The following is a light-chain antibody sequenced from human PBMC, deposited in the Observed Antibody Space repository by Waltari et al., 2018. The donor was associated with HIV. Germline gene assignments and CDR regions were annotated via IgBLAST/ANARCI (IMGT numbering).Light chain of an antibody. CDR2: GAS. J-gene: IGKJ1*01. CDR3: HQYGSSPRGT. CDR1: QSVSRTY. Sequence: IVLTQSPGTLSLSPGERATLSCRASQSVSRTYLAWYQQKPGQAPRLLIYGASSRATGIPDRFSGRGSGTDFILTISRLEPEDSAVYYCHQYGSSPRGTFGQGTKVEIK. V-gene: IGKV3-20*01.